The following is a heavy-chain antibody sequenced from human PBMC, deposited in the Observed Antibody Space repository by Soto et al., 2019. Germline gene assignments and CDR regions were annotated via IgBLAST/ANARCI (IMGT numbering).Heavy chain of an antibody. CDR2: ITSSSGHI. CDR3: VRERGLSSFYGMDV. Sequence: EVQLVESGGGLVKPGGSLRLSCEASGFTLTTYTMNWVRQASGKGLEWVSSITSSSGHIYYADSVKGRFTISRDNARNSLYLQMNSRRAEDTAVYYCVRERGLSSFYGMDVLGQGTTVTVSS. CDR1: GFTLTTYT. J-gene: IGHJ6*02. D-gene: IGHD3-10*01. V-gene: IGHV3-21*02.